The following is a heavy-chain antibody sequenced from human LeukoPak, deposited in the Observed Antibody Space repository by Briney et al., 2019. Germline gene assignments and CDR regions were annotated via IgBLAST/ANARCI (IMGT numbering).Heavy chain of an antibody. CDR2: ISYDGSNK. D-gene: IGHD2-15*01. V-gene: IGHV3-30*19. Sequence: GGSLRLSCAASGFTFSSYGMHWVRQAPGKGLEWVAVISYDGSNKYYADSVKGRFTISGDNSKNTLYLQMNSLRPEDTAVYYCAKDWRRIVVVGPITRHGNYMDVWGKGTTVTISS. CDR3: AKDWRRIVVVGPITRHGNYMDV. CDR1: GFTFSSYG. J-gene: IGHJ6*03.